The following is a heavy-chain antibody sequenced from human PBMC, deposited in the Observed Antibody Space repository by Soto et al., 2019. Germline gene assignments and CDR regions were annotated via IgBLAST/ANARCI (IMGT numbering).Heavy chain of an antibody. CDR3: AREYCSGGSCYHGD. CDR2: ISRTSSTI. D-gene: IGHD2-15*01. V-gene: IGHV3-48*02. J-gene: IGHJ4*02. CDR1: GFTFSSYS. Sequence: GGSLRLSCAASGFTFSSYSMNWVRQAPGKGLEWVSYISRTSSTIYHADSVKGRFTISRDNTKNSLYLQMNSLRDEDTAVYYCAREYCSGGSCYHGDWGQGALVTVSS.